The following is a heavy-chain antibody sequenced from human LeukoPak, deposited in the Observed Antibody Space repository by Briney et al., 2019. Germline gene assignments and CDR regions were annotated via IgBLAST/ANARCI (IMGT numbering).Heavy chain of an antibody. V-gene: IGHV4-39*02. CDR1: GGSISGSGFY. CDR3: ARNYGLNYYDSRALEY. CDR2: RYDYGNT. Sequence: SETLSLTCTVSGGSISGSGFYWGWIRQPPGKGLEWLGSRYDYGNTFKSPSLTSRLTTSVDTSKNHLSLHLTSVTAADTAVYFCARNYGLNYYDSRALEYWGQGILVSVSS. J-gene: IGHJ4*02. D-gene: IGHD3-22*01.